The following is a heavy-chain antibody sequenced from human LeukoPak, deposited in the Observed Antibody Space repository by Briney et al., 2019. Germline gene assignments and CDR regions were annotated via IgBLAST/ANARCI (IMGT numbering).Heavy chain of an antibody. CDR2: IYYSGST. V-gene: IGHV4-59*11. D-gene: IGHD3-16*01. J-gene: IGHJ6*03. CDR3: VRKGGRYMDV. Sequence: SETLSLTCTVSGGSISSHYWSWIRQPPGKGLEWIGYIYYSGSTNYNPSLKSRVTISVDTSKNQFSLKLSSVTAADPAVYYCVRKGGRYMDVWGKGTTVTVSS. CDR1: GGSISSHY.